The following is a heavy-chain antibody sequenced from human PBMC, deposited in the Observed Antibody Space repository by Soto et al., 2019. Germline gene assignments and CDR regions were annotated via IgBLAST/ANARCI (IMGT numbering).Heavy chain of an antibody. Sequence: QVQLVESGGGVVQPGRSLRLSCAASGFTFSSYGMHWVRQAPGKGPEWVAVISYDGSDKYYADSVKGRFTISRDNSKNTLNLQMNSLRADDTAVYYCAKALGELSPESYDYWGQGTLITVSS. V-gene: IGHV3-30*18. J-gene: IGHJ4*02. CDR3: AKALGELSPESYDY. D-gene: IGHD3-16*02. CDR1: GFTFSSYG. CDR2: ISYDGSDK.